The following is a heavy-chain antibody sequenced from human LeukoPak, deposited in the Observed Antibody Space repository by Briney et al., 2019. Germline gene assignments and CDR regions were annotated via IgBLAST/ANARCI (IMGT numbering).Heavy chain of an antibody. CDR2: IYYSGST. V-gene: IGHV4-31*03. CDR1: GGSVNSETYC. Sequence: SETLSLTCTVSGGSVNSETYCWTWIRQHPGKGLEWIGYIYYSGSTSYNPSLKSRVTISLDTSRNQFSLKLSSVTAADTAVYYCARETDYYDSGGYYLQWFDPWGQGTLVTVSS. CDR3: ARETDYYDSGGYYLQWFDP. J-gene: IGHJ5*02. D-gene: IGHD3-22*01.